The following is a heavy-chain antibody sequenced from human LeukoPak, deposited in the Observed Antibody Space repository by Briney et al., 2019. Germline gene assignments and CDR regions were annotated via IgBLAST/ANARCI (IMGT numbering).Heavy chain of an antibody. D-gene: IGHD6-19*01. CDR2: IYYSGST. V-gene: IGHV4-59*08. J-gene: IGHJ4*02. Sequence: SETLSLTCTVSGGSISSYYWSWIRQPPGKGLEWIGYIYYSGSTKYKPSLKSRVTISVDTSMNQFSLKLSSVTAADTAVYYCARRRPIAVAGNFDYWGQGTLVTVSS. CDR3: ARRRPIAVAGNFDY. CDR1: GGSISSYY.